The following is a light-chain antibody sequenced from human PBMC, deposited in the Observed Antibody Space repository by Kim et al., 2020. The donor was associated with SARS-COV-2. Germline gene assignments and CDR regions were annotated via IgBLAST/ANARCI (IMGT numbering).Light chain of an antibody. Sequence: RARQGMRDRVGWYQKKPGEAPKRLIWEETNLDSGVQSRFSGSGSGTEFTLAVSSLKTEDFAKYYCLQVNTYPDSFGQGTKLEI. CDR3: LQVNTYPDS. V-gene: IGKV1-17*01. J-gene: IGKJ2*01. CDR2: EET. CDR1: QGMRDR.